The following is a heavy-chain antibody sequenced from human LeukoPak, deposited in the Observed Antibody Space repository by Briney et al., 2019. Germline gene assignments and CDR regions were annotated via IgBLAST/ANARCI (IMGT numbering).Heavy chain of an antibody. Sequence: GASLRLSCVASGFIFDDSLMHWVRQDPGKGLECIPLISRDGSTPYYADSVKGRFTISRDNSKNSLFLQMNSLTPEDTAVYYCARDIRGNYFDSWGQGTLVTVSS. D-gene: IGHD3-16*01. J-gene: IGHJ4*02. CDR2: ISRDGSTP. V-gene: IGHV3-43*01. CDR3: ARDIRGNYFDS. CDR1: GFIFDDSL.